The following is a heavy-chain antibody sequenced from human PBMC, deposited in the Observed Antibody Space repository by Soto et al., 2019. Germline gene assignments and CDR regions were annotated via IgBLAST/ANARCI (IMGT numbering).Heavy chain of an antibody. J-gene: IGHJ4*02. CDR2: ISGSGGST. D-gene: IGHD3-22*01. CDR1: GFTFSSYA. V-gene: IGHV3-23*01. Sequence: EVQLLESGGGLVQPGGSLRLSCAASGFTFSSYAMSWVRQAPGKGLEWVSAISGSGGSTYYADSVKGRFTISRDNSKNTLYLQMNSLRAEDTAVYYCAKDMGIDYYEDYGFDYWGQGTLVTVSS. CDR3: AKDMGIDYYEDYGFDY.